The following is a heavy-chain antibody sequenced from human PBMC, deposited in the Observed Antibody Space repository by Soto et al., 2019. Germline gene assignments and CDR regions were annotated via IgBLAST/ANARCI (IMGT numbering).Heavy chain of an antibody. V-gene: IGHV4-59*01. D-gene: IGHD6-19*01. CDR3: ARVGRAWYGVFD. Sequence: QVQLQESGPGLVKPSETLSLTCTVSGGSMNTNYWTWIRQPPGKALEWIGQIHFSGSTNYNPSLMSRVAISVDTSTNRFSRTMTSVTASDTAVYYCARVGRAWYGVFDWGQGTLVTVSS. CDR2: IHFSGST. J-gene: IGHJ4*02. CDR1: GGSMNTNY.